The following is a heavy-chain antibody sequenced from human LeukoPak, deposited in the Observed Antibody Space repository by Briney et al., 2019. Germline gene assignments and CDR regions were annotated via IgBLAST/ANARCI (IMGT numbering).Heavy chain of an antibody. V-gene: IGHV4-34*01. D-gene: IGHD1-26*01. CDR3: AVTVGTPKCFDY. J-gene: IGHJ4*02. CDR1: GGSFSGYY. CDR2: INHSGST. Sequence: SETLSLTCAVYGGSFSGYYWSWIRQPPGNRLEWIGEINHSGSTNYNPSLKSRVTISVDTSKNQFSLKLSSVTAADTAVYYCAVTVGTPKCFDYWGQGTLVTVSS.